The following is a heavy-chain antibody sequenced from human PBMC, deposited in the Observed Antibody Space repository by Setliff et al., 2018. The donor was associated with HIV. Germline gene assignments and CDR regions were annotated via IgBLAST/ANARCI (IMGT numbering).Heavy chain of an antibody. Sequence: PSETLSLTCAVSGYSISSGFYWGWIRQPPGKGLEWMGSSHYNGNTNITPSLKSRVTMSLDTPRNEFYLTLTSVTAADTAVYYCARAPEPIAAAGRGLFDYWGQGTLVTVSS. D-gene: IGHD6-13*01. CDR3: ARAPEPIAAAGRGLFDY. CDR1: GYSISSGFY. V-gene: IGHV4-38-2*01. J-gene: IGHJ4*02. CDR2: SHYNGNT.